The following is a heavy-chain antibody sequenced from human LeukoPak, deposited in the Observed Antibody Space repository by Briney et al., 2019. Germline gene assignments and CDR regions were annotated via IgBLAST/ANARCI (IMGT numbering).Heavy chain of an antibody. CDR1: GFTFSSYA. CDR3: AKDRSGGTTTTVMVA. V-gene: IGHV3-23*01. CDR2: ISSSGYNT. Sequence: GGSLSLSCAASGFTFSSYAMSWVRQAPGGGLEWVSAISSSGYNTYYADSVKSRFTISRDNSENTLYLHVNSLTAEDTALYYCAKDRSGGTTTTVMVAWGQGTLVTVSS. D-gene: IGHD4-17*01. J-gene: IGHJ5*02.